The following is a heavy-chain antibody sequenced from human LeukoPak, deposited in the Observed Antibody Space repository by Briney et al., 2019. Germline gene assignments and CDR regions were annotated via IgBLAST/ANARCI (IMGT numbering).Heavy chain of an antibody. D-gene: IGHD6-19*01. CDR3: AREGKWLGDYCYYYYMDV. CDR1: GFTFDDYG. V-gene: IGHV3-20*04. J-gene: IGHJ6*03. Sequence: GGSLRLSCAASGFTFDDYGMSWVRQAPGKGLEWVSGINWNGGSTGYADSVKGRFTISRDNAKNSLYLQMNSLRAEDTALYYCAREGKWLGDYCYYYYMDVWGKGTTVTVSS. CDR2: INWNGGST.